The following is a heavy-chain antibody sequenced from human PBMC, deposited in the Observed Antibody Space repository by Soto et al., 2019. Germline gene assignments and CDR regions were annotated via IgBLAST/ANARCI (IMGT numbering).Heavy chain of an antibody. CDR3: ARVKRYPNWFDP. V-gene: IGHV4-34*01. CDR1: GGSFSGYY. D-gene: IGHD1-1*01. CDR2: INHSGST. Sequence: SETLSLTCAVYGGSFSGYYWSWIRQPPGKGLEWIGEINHSGSTNYNPSLKSRVTISVDTSKNQFSLKLSSVTAADTAVYYCARVKRYPNWFDPWGQGTLVTVSS. J-gene: IGHJ5*02.